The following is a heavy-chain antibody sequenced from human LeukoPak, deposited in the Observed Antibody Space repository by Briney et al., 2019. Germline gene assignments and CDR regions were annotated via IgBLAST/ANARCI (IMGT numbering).Heavy chain of an antibody. CDR2: IYPGGSDT. CDR3: ARRFDGGYDYYYFDY. CDR1: GYSFTSYW. V-gene: IGHV5-51*01. Sequence: AGESLKISCKGSGYSFTSYWIGWVRQMPGKGLEWMGIIYPGGSDTTYSPSFHGQVTISVDKSISTAYLQWSSLKASDTAMYYCARRFDGGYDYYYFDYWGQGTLVTVSS. J-gene: IGHJ4*02. D-gene: IGHD5-12*01.